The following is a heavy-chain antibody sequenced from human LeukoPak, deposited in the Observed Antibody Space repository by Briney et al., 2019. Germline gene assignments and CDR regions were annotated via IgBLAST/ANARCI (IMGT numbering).Heavy chain of an antibody. CDR2: INSDGKTT. Sequence: GGSLRLSCAASGFTFSSYWMYWVRQAPGKGLVLVSRINSDGKTTNYADSVKGRFTISRDNAKNTLYLQMNSLRAEDTAVYYCARDITPTRGGRSDYWGQGTLVTVSA. J-gene: IGHJ4*02. CDR1: GFTFSSYW. D-gene: IGHD3-10*01. V-gene: IGHV3-74*01. CDR3: ARDITPTRGGRSDY.